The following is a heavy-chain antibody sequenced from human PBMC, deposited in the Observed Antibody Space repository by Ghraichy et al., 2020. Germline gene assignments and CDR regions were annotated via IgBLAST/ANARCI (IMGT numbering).Heavy chain of an antibody. CDR2: ISSGGNYL. Sequence: GGSLRLSCAASGFTFSSYTMNWVRQAPGKGLEWVSAISSGGNYLYYAGSVKGRFTISRDNAKNSLHLQMNSLRAEDTAVYYCARDPIDGSSWYYFDYWGQGTLVTVSS. CDR1: GFTFSSYT. V-gene: IGHV3-21*06. J-gene: IGHJ4*02. CDR3: ARDPIDGSSWYYFDY. D-gene: IGHD6-13*01.